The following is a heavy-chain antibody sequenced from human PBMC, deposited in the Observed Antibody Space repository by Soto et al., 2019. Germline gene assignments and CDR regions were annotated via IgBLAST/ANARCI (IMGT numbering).Heavy chain of an antibody. Sequence: TQTHSLTYARSGDSESRNSAAWNWIKQSPSRGLEWLGRTYYRSKWYNDYAVSVESRITINPDTSKNQFSLQLNSVTPEDTAVYYCARKLNYDINWFDPWGQGTLVTVSS. J-gene: IGHJ5*02. CDR2: TYYRSKWYN. D-gene: IGHD3-9*01. CDR1: GDSESRNSAA. CDR3: ARKLNYDINWFDP. V-gene: IGHV6-1*01.